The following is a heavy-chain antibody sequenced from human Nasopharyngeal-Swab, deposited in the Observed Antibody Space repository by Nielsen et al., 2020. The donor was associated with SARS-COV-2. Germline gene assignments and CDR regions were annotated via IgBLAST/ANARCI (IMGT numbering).Heavy chain of an antibody. J-gene: IGHJ4*02. CDR3: VRSSSWYYFDY. CDR1: GDSIAHSTFH. CDR2: IYYNGNT. V-gene: IGHV4-39*01. Sequence: SETLSLTCTVSGDSIAHSTFHWGWIRQPPGKGLEWIGTIYYNGNTYQNPSLKSRLTISVDKSKNQFSLQLSSVTAADTAVYYCVRSSSWYYFDYWAQGTQVTVSS. D-gene: IGHD6-13*01.